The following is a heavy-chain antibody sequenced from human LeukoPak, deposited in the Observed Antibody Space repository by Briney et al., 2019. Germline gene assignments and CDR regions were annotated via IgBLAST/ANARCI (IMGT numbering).Heavy chain of an antibody. Sequence: GGSLRLSCAASGFTFSSYAMHWVRQAPGKGLEWVAVISYDGSNKYYADSVKGRFTISRDNSKNTLYLQMNSLRAEDTAVYYCARPVGYYSYFDYWGQATLVTVSS. J-gene: IGHJ4*02. CDR1: GFTFSSYA. CDR2: ISYDGSNK. V-gene: IGHV3-30-3*01. D-gene: IGHD3-22*01. CDR3: ARPVGYYSYFDY.